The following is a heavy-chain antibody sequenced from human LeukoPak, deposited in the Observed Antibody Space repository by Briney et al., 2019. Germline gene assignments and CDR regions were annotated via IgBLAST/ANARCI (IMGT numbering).Heavy chain of an antibody. CDR2: ISSSSTYV. D-gene: IGHD2-2*01. Sequence: PGGSLRLSCAASGFTFSTYSMNWVRQAPGKGLEWVSSISSSSTYVYYADSLKGRFTISRDNAKNSLYLQMNSLRAEDTAVYYCARDWRDIVVVPAASDYYYYYMDVWGKGTTVTVSS. J-gene: IGHJ6*03. V-gene: IGHV3-21*01. CDR1: GFTFSTYS. CDR3: ARDWRDIVVVPAASDYYYYYMDV.